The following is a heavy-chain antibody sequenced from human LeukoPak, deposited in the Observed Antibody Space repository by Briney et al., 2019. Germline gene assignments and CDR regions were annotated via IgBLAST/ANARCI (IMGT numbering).Heavy chain of an antibody. CDR1: GFTFSNYW. D-gene: IGHD2-2*01. J-gene: IGHJ6*02. V-gene: IGHV3-74*01. CDR2: ISTDGKST. CDR3: VRDYQFIQEV. Sequence: HPGGSLRLSCVASGFTFSNYWMLWVRQAPGKGLMWVSLISTDGKSTRYAESVKGRFTISRDNAKNALYLQMDILRVEDTALYFCVRDYQFIQEVWGQGTTVTVSS.